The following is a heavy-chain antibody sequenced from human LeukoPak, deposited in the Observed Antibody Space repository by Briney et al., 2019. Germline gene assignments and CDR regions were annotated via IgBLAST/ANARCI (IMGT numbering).Heavy chain of an antibody. V-gene: IGHV3-23*01. CDR2: ISGSGGST. CDR3: AKPPFRDGYSNYYFDY. Sequence: PGGSLRLSCAASGFTFSNHAMSWVRQAPGKGLEWVAAISGSGGSTYYADSVKGRFTISRDNSKNTLYLQMNSLRAEDTAVYYCAKPPFRDGYSNYYFDYWGQGTLVTVSS. CDR1: GFTFSNHA. J-gene: IGHJ4*02. D-gene: IGHD5-24*01.